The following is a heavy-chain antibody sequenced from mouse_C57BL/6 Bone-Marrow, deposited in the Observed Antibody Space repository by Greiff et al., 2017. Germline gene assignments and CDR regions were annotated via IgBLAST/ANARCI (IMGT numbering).Heavy chain of an antibody. J-gene: IGHJ2*01. Sequence: QVQLQQPGAELVKPGASVKMSCKASGYTFTSYWITWVKQRPGQGLEWIGDIYPGSGSTNYNEKFKSKATLTVDTSSSTAYMQLSSLTSEDSAVYYCARYITTVVAPDEDYWGQGTTLTVSS. D-gene: IGHD1-1*01. CDR2: IYPGSGST. CDR3: ARYITTVVAPDEDY. CDR1: GYTFTSYW. V-gene: IGHV1-55*01.